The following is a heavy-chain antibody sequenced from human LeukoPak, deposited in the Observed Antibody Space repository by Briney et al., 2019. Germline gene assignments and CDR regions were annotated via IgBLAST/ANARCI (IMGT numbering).Heavy chain of an antibody. CDR2: IYYSGST. CDR3: ASTYCSGGSCYWALDY. V-gene: IGHV4-59*08. CDR1: GGSISSYY. Sequence: SETLSLTCTVSGGSISSYYWSWIRQPPGKGLEWIGYIYYSGSTNYNPSLKSRVTISVDTSKNQFSLKLSSVTAADTAMYYRASTYCSGGSCYWALDYWGQGTLVTVSS. J-gene: IGHJ4*02. D-gene: IGHD2-15*01.